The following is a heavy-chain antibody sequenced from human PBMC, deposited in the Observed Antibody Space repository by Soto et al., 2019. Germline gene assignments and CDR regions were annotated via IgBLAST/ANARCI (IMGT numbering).Heavy chain of an antibody. V-gene: IGHV4-4*02. Sequence: QVQLQESGPGLVRPSGTVSLTCAVSGGSISSGNWWSWVRQPPGKGLEWIGEIHHSGSTNYNPSLKSRVTMSVVPSNTLFSLTLNSVTAADTAFYYCARDQGSHPGDWGQGTLVSVSS. CDR3: ARDQGSHPGD. CDR1: GGSISSGNW. CDR2: IHHSGST. J-gene: IGHJ4*02. D-gene: IGHD6-13*01.